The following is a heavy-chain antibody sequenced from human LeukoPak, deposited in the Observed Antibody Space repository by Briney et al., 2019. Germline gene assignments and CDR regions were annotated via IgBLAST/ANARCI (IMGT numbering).Heavy chain of an antibody. J-gene: IGHJ5*02. Sequence: PSQTLSLTCAVSGGSISSGGYSWSWIRQPPGKGLEWIGYIYHSGSTYYNPSLKSRVTISVDRSKNQFSLKLSSVTAADTAVYYCARVVHDYGDTNWFDPWGQGTLVTVSS. CDR3: ARVVHDYGDTNWFDP. D-gene: IGHD4-17*01. V-gene: IGHV4-30-2*01. CDR1: GGSISSGGYS. CDR2: IYHSGST.